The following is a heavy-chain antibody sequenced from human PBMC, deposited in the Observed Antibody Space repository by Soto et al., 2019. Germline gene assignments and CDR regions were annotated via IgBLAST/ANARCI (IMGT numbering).Heavy chain of an antibody. CDR2: IVVGSGNT. V-gene: IGHV1-58*01. CDR1: GFTFTSSA. J-gene: IGHJ6*02. D-gene: IGHD2-2*01. CDR3: AAAPLLRYCSSTSCYSAGRMDV. Sequence: GAAVKVSCKASGFTFTSSAVQWVRQARGQRXEWIGWIVVGSGNTNYAQKFQERVTITRDMSTSTAYMELSSLRSEDTAVYYCAAAPLLRYCSSTSCYSAGRMDVWGQGTTVTVSS.